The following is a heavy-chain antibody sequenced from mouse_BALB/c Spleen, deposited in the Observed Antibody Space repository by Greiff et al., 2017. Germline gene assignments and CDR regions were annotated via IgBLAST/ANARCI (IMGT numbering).Heavy chain of an antibody. D-gene: IGHD2-10*01. CDR3: ARVNAYSGNYWYFDV. V-gene: IGHV2-6-7*01. Sequence: VQLQQSGPGLVAPSQSLSITCTVSGFSLTGYGVNWVRQPPGKGLEWLGMIWGDGSTDYNSALKSRLSISKDNSKSQVFLKMNSLQTDDTARYYCARVNAYSGNYWYFDVWGAGTTVTVSS. J-gene: IGHJ1*01. CDR2: IWGDGST. CDR1: GFSLTGYG.